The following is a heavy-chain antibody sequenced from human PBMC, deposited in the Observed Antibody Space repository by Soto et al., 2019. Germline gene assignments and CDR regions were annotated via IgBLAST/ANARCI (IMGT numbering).Heavy chain of an antibody. CDR2: IFSNDDK. J-gene: IGHJ5*02. V-gene: IGHV2-26*01. CDR1: GLSLSSGRLG. D-gene: IGHD2-2*01. CDR3: ALIKDCSRTDCYLASFDP. Sequence: QVTLKESGPVLVKPTETLTLTCTVSGLSLSSGRLGVSWIRQPPGKALERLAHIFSNDDKSYSTSLRSRLTISKDTSRGQVVLTMTNMDPMDSATYYCALIKDCSRTDCYLASFDPWGQGTLVTVSS.